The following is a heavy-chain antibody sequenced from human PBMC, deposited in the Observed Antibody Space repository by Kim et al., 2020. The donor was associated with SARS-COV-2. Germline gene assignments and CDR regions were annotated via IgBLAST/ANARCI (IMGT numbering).Heavy chain of an antibody. J-gene: IGHJ4*02. CDR2: ISYDGSNK. CDR3: AKSYYRYCSSTSCSILDY. CDR1: GFTFSSYG. Sequence: GGSLRLSCAASGFTFSSYGMHWVRQAPGKGLEWVAVISYDGSNKYYADSVKGRFTISRDNSKNTLYLQMNSLRAEDTAVYYCAKSYYRYCSSTSCSILDYWGQGTLVTVSS. D-gene: IGHD2-2*01. V-gene: IGHV3-30*18.